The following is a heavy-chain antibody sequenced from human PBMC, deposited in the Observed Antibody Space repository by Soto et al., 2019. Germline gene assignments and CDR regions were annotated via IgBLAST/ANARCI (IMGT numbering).Heavy chain of an antibody. CDR2: INHSGST. J-gene: IGHJ6*02. CDR1: GGSFSGYY. Sequence: PSETLSLTCAVYGGSFSGYYWSWIRQPPGKGLEWIGEINHSGSTNYNPSLKSRVTISVDTSKNQFSLKLSSVTAADTAVYYCAGLRWPPLHYYGMDVWGQGTTVTVSS. V-gene: IGHV4-34*01. D-gene: IGHD4-17*01. CDR3: AGLRWPPLHYYGMDV.